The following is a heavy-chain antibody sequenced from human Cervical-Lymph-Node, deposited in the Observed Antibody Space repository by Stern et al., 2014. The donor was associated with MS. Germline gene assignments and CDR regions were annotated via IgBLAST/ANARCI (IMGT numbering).Heavy chain of an antibody. Sequence: QLVQSGAEVKKPGASVKVSCKASGSSFTAYFIHWVRQAPGQGIEWMGWISTDTGGSNYAQRFQGRVTMTRDTSISTTYMELSRLRSDDTAVYYCARDRGSHSDYWGQGTLVTVSS. CDR2: ISTDTGGS. CDR1: GSSFTAYF. CDR3: ARDRGSHSDY. J-gene: IGHJ4*02. D-gene: IGHD1-26*01. V-gene: IGHV1-2*02.